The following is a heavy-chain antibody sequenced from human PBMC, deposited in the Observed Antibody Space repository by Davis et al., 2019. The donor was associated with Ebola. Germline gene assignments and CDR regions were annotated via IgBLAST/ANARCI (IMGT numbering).Heavy chain of an antibody. CDR1: GYTFTSYA. J-gene: IGHJ4*02. Sequence: SVKVSCKASGYTFTSYAMHWVRQAPGQGLEWMGGIIPIFGTANYAQKFQGRVTITADESTSTAYMELSSLRSEDTAVYYCAREFGLDSSAPFDYWGQGTLVTVSS. CDR3: AREFGLDSSAPFDY. D-gene: IGHD3-22*01. V-gene: IGHV1-69*13. CDR2: IIPIFGTA.